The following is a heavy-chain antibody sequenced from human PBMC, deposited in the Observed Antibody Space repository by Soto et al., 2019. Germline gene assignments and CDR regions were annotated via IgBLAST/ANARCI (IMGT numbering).Heavy chain of an antibody. D-gene: IGHD2-2*03. Sequence: GGSLRLSCAASGVTFSSYGMHWVRQAPGKGLEWVAVIWYDGSNKYYADSVKGRFTISRDNSKNTLYLQMNSLRAEDTAVYYCARGQSPGYCSSTSCYYYYYMDVWGKGTTVTVSS. CDR3: ARGQSPGYCSSTSCYYYYYMDV. J-gene: IGHJ6*03. CDR1: GVTFSSYG. V-gene: IGHV3-33*01. CDR2: IWYDGSNK.